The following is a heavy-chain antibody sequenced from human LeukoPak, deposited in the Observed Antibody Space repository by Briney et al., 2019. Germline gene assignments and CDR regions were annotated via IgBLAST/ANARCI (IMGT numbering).Heavy chain of an antibody. CDR2: IRSDGSST. V-gene: IGHV3-74*01. Sequence: GGSLRLSCAASGFPFSSYWMHWVRQPPGKGLVWLSRIRSDGSSTTYADSVKGRFTISRDNAKNTLYLQMNRLRAEDTAIYYCARDYDFLDPWGQGTLVTVSS. CDR1: GFPFSSYW. CDR3: ARDYDFLDP. D-gene: IGHD3-3*01. J-gene: IGHJ5*02.